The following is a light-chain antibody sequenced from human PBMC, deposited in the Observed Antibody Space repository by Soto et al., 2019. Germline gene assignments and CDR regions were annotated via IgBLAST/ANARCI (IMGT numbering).Light chain of an antibody. V-gene: IGLV2-8*01. Sequence: QSALTQPPSASGSPGQSVTISCTGTSSDVGGYNYVSWYQQHPGKAPKLMIYEVTKRPSGVPDRFSGSKFGNTASLTVSGLQAEDEADYFCGSYAGINNFVIFGGGTKLTVL. J-gene: IGLJ2*01. CDR2: EVT. CDR3: GSYAGINNFVI. CDR1: SSDVGGYNY.